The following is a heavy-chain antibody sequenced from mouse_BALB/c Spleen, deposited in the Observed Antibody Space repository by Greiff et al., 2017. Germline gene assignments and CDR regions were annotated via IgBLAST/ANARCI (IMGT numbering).Heavy chain of an antibody. V-gene: IGHV5-17*02. D-gene: IGHD2-10*01. CDR1: GFTFSSFG. CDR2: ISSGSSTI. J-gene: IGHJ4*01. CDR3: ARGAYYGNYYAMDY. Sequence: VQLKESGGGLVQPGGSRKLSCAASGFTFSSFGMHWVRQAPEKGLEWVAYISSGSSTIYYADTVKGRFTISRDNPKNTLFLQMTSLRSEDTAMYYCARGAYYGNYYAMDYWGQGTSVTVSS.